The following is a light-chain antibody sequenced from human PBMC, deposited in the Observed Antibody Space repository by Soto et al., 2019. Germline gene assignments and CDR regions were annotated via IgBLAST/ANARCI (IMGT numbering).Light chain of an antibody. CDR3: SSYTSSSTLVYV. Sequence: QSALTQPASVSGSPGQSITISCTGTSSDVGGYNYVSWYQQHPGQAPKLMIYDVSNRPSGVSNRFSGSKSGNPASLTISGLQAEDEADYYCSSYTSSSTLVYVFGTGTKLTVL. J-gene: IGLJ1*01. V-gene: IGLV2-14*01. CDR2: DVS. CDR1: SSDVGGYNY.